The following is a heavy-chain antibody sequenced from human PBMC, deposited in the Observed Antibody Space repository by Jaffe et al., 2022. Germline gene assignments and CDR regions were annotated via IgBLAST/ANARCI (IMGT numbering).Heavy chain of an antibody. D-gene: IGHD3-10*01. V-gene: IGHV5-51*03. CDR1: GYSFTSYW. CDR2: IYPGDSDT. Sequence: EVQLVQSGAEVKKPGESLKISCKGSGYSFTSYWIGWVRQMPGKGLEWMGIIYPGDSDTRYSPSFQGQVTISADKSISTAYLQWSSLKASDTAMYYCVRPTTRDGYNDGSGDAFDIWGQGTMVTVSS. CDR3: VRPTTRDGYNDGSGDAFDI. J-gene: IGHJ3*02.